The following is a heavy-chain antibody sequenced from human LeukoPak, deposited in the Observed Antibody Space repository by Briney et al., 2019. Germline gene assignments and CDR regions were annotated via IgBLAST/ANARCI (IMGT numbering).Heavy chain of an antibody. Sequence: GGSLRLSCAASGFTFSSHGMHWLRQAPAKGLEWVAVIWYDGSTKYYADSVKGRFTISRDNSKNTLYLQMDSLRAEDTAVYYCATGDSDFWGQGSLVSVSS. CDR1: GFTFSSHG. V-gene: IGHV3-33*01. J-gene: IGHJ4*02. CDR2: IWYDGSTK. CDR3: ATGDSDF. D-gene: IGHD2-15*01.